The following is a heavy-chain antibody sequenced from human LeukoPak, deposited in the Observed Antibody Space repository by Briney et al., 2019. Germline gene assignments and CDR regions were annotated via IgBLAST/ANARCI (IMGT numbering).Heavy chain of an antibody. J-gene: IGHJ4*02. CDR2: ISGSGGST. V-gene: IGHV3-23*01. D-gene: IGHD3-10*01. CDR1: GFTFSSYA. CDR3: AKDQTPYGSGSYSPIDY. Sequence: GGSLRLSCAASGFTFSSYAMNWVRQAPGKGLEWVSGISGSGGSTYYADSVKGRFTISRDNSKNTLYLQVNSLRAEDTALYYCAKDQTPYGSGSYSPIDYWGQGTLVTVSS.